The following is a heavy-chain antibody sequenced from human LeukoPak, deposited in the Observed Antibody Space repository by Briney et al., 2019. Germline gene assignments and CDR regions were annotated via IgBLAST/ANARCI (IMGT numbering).Heavy chain of an antibody. CDR1: GFSSSSYA. Sequence: GGSLILPCAASGFSSSSYAMTWVRQAPGKGLEWVSGLSANGGSTYYADSVKGRFTISRQNSESQLYLQMNSLRADDTAVYYCAKVASTGLLKTLVDYWGQGTLVTVSS. V-gene: IGHV3-23*01. D-gene: IGHD6-19*01. CDR3: AKVASTGLLKTLVDY. J-gene: IGHJ4*02. CDR2: LSANGGST.